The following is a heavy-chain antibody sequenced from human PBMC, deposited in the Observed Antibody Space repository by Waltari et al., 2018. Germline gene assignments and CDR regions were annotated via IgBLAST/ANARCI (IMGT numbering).Heavy chain of an antibody. D-gene: IGHD2-15*01. V-gene: IGHV4-39*01. Sequence: QLQLQESGPGLVKPSETLSLTCTVSVGSLRSSSYYCAWIRQPPRKGPGWIGSSHYSGKTQYNPTLKSRITIFVDTSNNQFSLKLTSVTAADTAVYYCARHRARACSGGTCWFDWFDPWGQGTLVTVSS. CDR1: VGSLRSSSYY. CDR2: SHYSGKT. CDR3: ARHRARACSGGTCWFDWFDP. J-gene: IGHJ5*02.